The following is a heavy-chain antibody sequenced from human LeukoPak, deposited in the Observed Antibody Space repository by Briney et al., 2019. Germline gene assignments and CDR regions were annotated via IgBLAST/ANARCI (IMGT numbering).Heavy chain of an antibody. CDR1: GGSISSGGYS. CDR2: IYHSGST. CDR3: ARRGGAVAGHNWFDP. D-gene: IGHD6-19*01. J-gene: IGHJ5*02. Sequence: PSQTLSLTCAVSGGSISSGGYSWSWIRQPPGKGLEWIGYIYHSGSTYYNPSLKSRVTISVDRSKNQFSLKLSSVTAADTAVYYCARRGGAVAGHNWFDPWGQGTLVTVSS. V-gene: IGHV4-30-2*01.